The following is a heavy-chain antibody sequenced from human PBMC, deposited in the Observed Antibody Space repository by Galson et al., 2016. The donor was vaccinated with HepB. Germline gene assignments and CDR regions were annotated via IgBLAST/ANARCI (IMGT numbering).Heavy chain of an antibody. CDR2: IRGSGGGI. CDR1: GFIFSTYA. Sequence: SLRLSCAGSGFIFSTYAMNWVRQAPGKGLEWVSSIRGSGGGIDYADSVKGRFTISRDNPKNTFYLQMSSLRAEDTAVYYCAKDFGWYGPWTGHWGQGTLVTVSS. CDR3: AKDFGWYGPWTGH. V-gene: IGHV3-23*01. D-gene: IGHD2-15*01. J-gene: IGHJ4*02.